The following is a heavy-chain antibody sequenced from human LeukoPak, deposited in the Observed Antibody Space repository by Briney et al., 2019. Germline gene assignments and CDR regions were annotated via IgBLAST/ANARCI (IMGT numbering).Heavy chain of an antibody. V-gene: IGHV4-39*07. Sequence: SETLSLTCTVSGDSISSSSYYWGWIRQPPGKGLEWIGSIYYSGSTYYNPSLKSRVTISVDTSKNQFSLKLSSVTAADTAVYYCARAPSFDYWGQGTLVTVSS. J-gene: IGHJ4*02. CDR2: IYYSGST. CDR1: GDSISSSSYY. CDR3: ARAPSFDY.